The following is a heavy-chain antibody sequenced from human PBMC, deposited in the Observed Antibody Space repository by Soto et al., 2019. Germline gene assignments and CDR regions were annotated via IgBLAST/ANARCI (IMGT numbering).Heavy chain of an antibody. D-gene: IGHD3-10*01. CDR1: VGSFDDFY. V-gene: IGHV4-34*01. J-gene: IGHJ6*02. CDR3: ARGQLVWYGDLTPYHRDMDV. Sequence: PSETLSLTGAFYVGSFDDFYWSWVRQSPGKGLEWVGEISHDGGTNYSPSLASRVSISVDTSKNQFSLHLRSVTAADTGLYYCARGQLVWYGDLTPYHRDMDVWGQGTTVTVSS. CDR2: ISHDGGT.